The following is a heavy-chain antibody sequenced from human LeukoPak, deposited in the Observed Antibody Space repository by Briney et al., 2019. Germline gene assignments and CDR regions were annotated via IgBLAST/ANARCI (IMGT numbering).Heavy chain of an antibody. Sequence: SVKVSCKASGGTFSSYAISWVRQAPGQGLEWMGRIIPILGIANYAQKFQGRVTITADKSTSTAYMELSSLRSEDTAVYYCARARLYCSSTSCYIWFDPWGQGTLVTVSS. CDR3: ARARLYCSSTSCYIWFDP. CDR2: IIPILGIA. J-gene: IGHJ5*02. CDR1: GGTFSSYA. V-gene: IGHV1-69*04. D-gene: IGHD2-2*02.